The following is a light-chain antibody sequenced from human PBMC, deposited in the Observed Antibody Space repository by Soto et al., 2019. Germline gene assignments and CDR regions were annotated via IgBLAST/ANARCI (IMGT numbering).Light chain of an antibody. CDR3: NSYTSSSTYV. J-gene: IGLJ1*01. Sequence: QSVLTQRASVSGCPGQSITISCTGTSSDVGGFNYVSWYQQHPGKAPKLMIYDVTNRPSGVSYRFSGSKSGNTASLTISGLQADDDADYYCNSYTSSSTYVFGTGTKVTVL. CDR1: SSDVGGFNY. CDR2: DVT. V-gene: IGLV2-14*03.